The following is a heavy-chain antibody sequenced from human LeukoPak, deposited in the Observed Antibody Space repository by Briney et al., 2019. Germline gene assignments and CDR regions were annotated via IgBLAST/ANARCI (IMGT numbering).Heavy chain of an antibody. CDR2: ISGSGGSR. CDR1: GFTFSSYA. Sequence: GGSLRLSCAASGFTFSSYAMSWVRQAPGKGLEWVSAISGSGGSRYYADSVKGRFTISRDNSKNTLYLQMHSLRAEDTAVYYCAKGGFGQLEVSHWGQGTLVTVSS. D-gene: IGHD6-6*01. CDR3: AKGGFGQLEVSH. J-gene: IGHJ4*02. V-gene: IGHV3-23*01.